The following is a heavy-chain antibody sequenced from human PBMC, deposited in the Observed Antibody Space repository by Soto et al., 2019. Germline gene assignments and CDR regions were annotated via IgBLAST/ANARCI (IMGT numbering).Heavy chain of an antibody. CDR3: ARWNSGNGYDLDY. J-gene: IGHJ4*02. V-gene: IGHV4-39*01. CDR1: GGSIIRDTYY. CDR2: IYYSGST. D-gene: IGHD5-12*01. Sequence: PETLSLTCIDAGGSIIRDTYYSGWIRQPPGKGLEWIGSIYYSGSTYYNPSLKSRVTISVDTSKNQFSLKLTSVTAADTAFYYCARWNSGNGYDLDYWGRGTLVTVSS.